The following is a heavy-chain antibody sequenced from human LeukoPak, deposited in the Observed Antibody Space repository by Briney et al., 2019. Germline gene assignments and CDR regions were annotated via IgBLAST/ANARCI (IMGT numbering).Heavy chain of an antibody. CDR2: ISGSGDST. CDR3: ARGVTTTVTTPGH. Sequence: GGSLRLSCAASGFTFSRYAMSWVRQAPGKGLEWVSAISGSGDSTYYADSVKGRFTISRDNAKNSLYLQMNSLRAEDTAVYYCARGVTTTVTTPGHWGQGTLVTVSS. V-gene: IGHV3-23*01. D-gene: IGHD4-17*01. J-gene: IGHJ4*02. CDR1: GFTFSRYA.